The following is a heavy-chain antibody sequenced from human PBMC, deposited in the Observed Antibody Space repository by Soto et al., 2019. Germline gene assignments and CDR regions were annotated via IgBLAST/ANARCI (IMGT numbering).Heavy chain of an antibody. CDR2: IYPGDSDT. D-gene: IGHD6-6*01. CDR1: GYSFTSYW. Sequence: GESLKISCQGSGYSFTSYWIGWVRQMPGKGLEWMGIIYPGDSDTRYSPSFQGQVTISADKSISTAYLQWSSLKASDTAMYYCARTGSSSRRRDYYYGMDVWGQGTTVTVSS. J-gene: IGHJ6*02. CDR3: ARTGSSSRRRDYYYGMDV. V-gene: IGHV5-51*01.